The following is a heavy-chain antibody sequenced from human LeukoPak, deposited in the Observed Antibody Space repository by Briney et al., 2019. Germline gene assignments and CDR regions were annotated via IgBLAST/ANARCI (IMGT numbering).Heavy chain of an antibody. CDR3: GSGEWPHNY. J-gene: IGHJ4*02. Sequence: GGSLRLSCAASGFTVSGNYMTWVRQAPGKGLEWVSLIYSGGDTFYADSVKGRFTISRDNSKNPLYLQMNSLKAEDTAVYYCGSGEWPHNYWGRGTLVTVSS. CDR1: GFTVSGNY. CDR2: IYSGGDT. D-gene: IGHD3-10*01. V-gene: IGHV3-53*01.